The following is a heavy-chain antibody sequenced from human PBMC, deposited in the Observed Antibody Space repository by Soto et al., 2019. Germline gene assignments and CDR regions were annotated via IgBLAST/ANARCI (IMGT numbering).Heavy chain of an antibody. V-gene: IGHV1-69*13. Sequence: SVKVSCKASGGTFSSYAISWVRQAPGQGLEWMGGIIPIFGTANYAQRFQGRVTITADESTSTAYMELSSLRSEDTAVYYCARGDSSSSGTWFDPWGQGTLVTVSS. CDR3: ARGDSSSSGTWFDP. CDR1: GGTFSSYA. CDR2: IIPIFGTA. J-gene: IGHJ5*02. D-gene: IGHD6-6*01.